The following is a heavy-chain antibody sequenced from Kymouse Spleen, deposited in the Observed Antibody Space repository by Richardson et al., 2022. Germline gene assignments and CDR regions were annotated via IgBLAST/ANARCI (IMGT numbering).Heavy chain of an antibody. CDR1: GGSVSSGSYY. CDR2: IYYSGST. D-gene: IGHD3-10*01. Sequence: QVQLQESGPGLVKPSETLSLTCTVSGGSVSSGSYYWSWIRQPPGKGLEWIGYIYYSGSTNYNPSLKSRVTISVDTSKNQFSLKLSSVTAADTAVYYCASLRITMVRGVDYYYYGMDVWGQGTTVTVSS. V-gene: IGHV4-61*01. J-gene: IGHJ6*02. CDR3: ASLRITMVRGVDYYYYGMDV.